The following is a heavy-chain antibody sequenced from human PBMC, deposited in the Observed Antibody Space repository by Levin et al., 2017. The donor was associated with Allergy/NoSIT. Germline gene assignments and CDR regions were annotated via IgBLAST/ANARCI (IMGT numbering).Heavy chain of an antibody. CDR2: IYPGDSDT. CDR3: AIRGAAGDSFGYYFDY. CDR1: GYSFTSYW. V-gene: IGHV5-51*01. J-gene: IGHJ4*02. D-gene: IGHD2-21*02. Sequence: RGESLKISCKGSGYSFTSYWIGWVRQMPGKGLEWMGIIYPGDSDTRYTPSFQGQVTISADKSISTAYLQWSSLKASDTAMYYCAIRGAAGDSFGYYFDYWGQGTLVTVSS.